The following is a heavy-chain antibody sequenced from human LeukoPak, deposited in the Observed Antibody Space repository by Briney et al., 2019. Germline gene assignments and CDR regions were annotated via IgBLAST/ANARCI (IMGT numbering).Heavy chain of an antibody. V-gene: IGHV3-48*02. CDR2: ISLSSGTI. D-gene: IGHD2-15*01. CDR1: GFTFSSYS. CDR3: ARDRGYCSGGSCYTYYFDY. Sequence: QSGGSLRLPCAASGFTFSSYSMNWVRQAPGKGLEWISHISLSSGTIYYADSVKGRFTISRDNGKNSLYLQMNSLRDEDTAAYYCARDRGYCSGGSCYTYYFDYWGQGTLVTVSS. J-gene: IGHJ4*02.